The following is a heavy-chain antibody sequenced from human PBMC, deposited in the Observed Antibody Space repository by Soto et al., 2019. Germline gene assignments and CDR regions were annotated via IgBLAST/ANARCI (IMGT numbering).Heavy chain of an antibody. D-gene: IGHD3-16*01. J-gene: IGHJ4*02. Sequence: EVQLVESGGGLVKPGGSLRLSCAASGFTFSSYSMNWVRQAPGKGLEWVSYISISSSSIYYADSVKGRFTLDRDNAKNSLYLQMNSLRAEDTAVYYCERERALSHFDYWGQGTLVTVSS. V-gene: IGHV3-21*01. CDR1: GFTFSSYS. CDR2: ISISSSSI. CDR3: ERERALSHFDY.